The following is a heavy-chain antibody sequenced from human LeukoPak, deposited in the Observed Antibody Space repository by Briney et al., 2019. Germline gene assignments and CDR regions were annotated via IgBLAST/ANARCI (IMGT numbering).Heavy chain of an antibody. D-gene: IGHD2-2*01. CDR3: ASSKTSCSSTSCYDPFDY. CDR1: GYTFTSYG. Sequence: ASVNVSCTASGYTFTSYGISWVRQAPGRGLEWMAWISAHNGNTKYAQNLRARVTLTTDTSTRTVYMELSSLRSDATAVYYCASSKTSCSSTSCYDPFDYWGQGTLVTVSS. V-gene: IGHV1-18*01. CDR2: ISAHNGNT. J-gene: IGHJ4*02.